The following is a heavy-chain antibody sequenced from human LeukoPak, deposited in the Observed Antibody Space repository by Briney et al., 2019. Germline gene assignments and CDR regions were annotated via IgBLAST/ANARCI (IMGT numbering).Heavy chain of an antibody. V-gene: IGHV3-21*01. Sequence: PGGSLRLSCAASGFTFSSYSMNWVRQAPGKGLEWVSSISSSSSYIHYADSVKGRFTISRDNAKNSLYLQMNSLRAEDTAVYYCARDQGPGGAATDYWGQGTLVTVSS. D-gene: IGHD1-26*01. CDR1: GFTFSSYS. J-gene: IGHJ4*02. CDR2: ISSSSSYI. CDR3: ARDQGPGGAATDY.